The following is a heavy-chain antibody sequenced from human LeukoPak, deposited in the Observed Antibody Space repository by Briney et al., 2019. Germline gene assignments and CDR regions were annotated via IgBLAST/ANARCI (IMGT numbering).Heavy chain of an antibody. CDR2: ISFDVNNK. Sequence: GGSLRLSCAVSGFTFSSYGIHWVRQAPGRGLEWVAVISFDVNNKYYADSVKGRFTISRDNSKNTLYLQMNSLRAEDTAVYYCARARGSIFGVVTAFDYWGQGTLVTVSS. D-gene: IGHD3-3*01. CDR3: ARARGSIFGVVTAFDY. CDR1: GFTFSSYG. J-gene: IGHJ4*02. V-gene: IGHV3-33*05.